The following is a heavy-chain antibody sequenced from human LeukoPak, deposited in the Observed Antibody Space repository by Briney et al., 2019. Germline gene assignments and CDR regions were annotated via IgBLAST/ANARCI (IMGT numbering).Heavy chain of an antibody. Sequence: GGSLRLSCAASGFTFSSYAMSWVRQAPGKGMEWVSAISGSGGSTYYADSVKGRFTISRDNSKNTLYLQMNSLRAEDTAVYYCAKHTYDSSGYLRTDFDYWGKGTLVTVSS. CDR2: ISGSGGST. D-gene: IGHD3-22*01. V-gene: IGHV3-23*01. J-gene: IGHJ4*02. CDR3: AKHTYDSSGYLRTDFDY. CDR1: GFTFSSYA.